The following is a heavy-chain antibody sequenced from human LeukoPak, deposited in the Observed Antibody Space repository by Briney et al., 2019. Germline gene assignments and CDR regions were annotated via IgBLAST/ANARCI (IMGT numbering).Heavy chain of an antibody. CDR2: ISYDGHNE. J-gene: IGHJ4*02. V-gene: IGHV3-30*03. CDR3: AREGPRGNSQFDY. Sequence: GKSLRLSCAASGFTFSGYGMHWVRQAPGKGLEWVAVISYDGHNEYYGDSVKGRFTISRDNSKNTLFLQMNSLRAEDTAVYYCAREGPRGNSQFDYWGQGTLVTVSS. CDR1: GFTFSGYG. D-gene: IGHD2/OR15-2a*01.